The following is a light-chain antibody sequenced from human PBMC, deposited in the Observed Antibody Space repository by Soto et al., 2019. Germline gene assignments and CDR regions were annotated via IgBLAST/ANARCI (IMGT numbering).Light chain of an antibody. CDR3: QSADISGPYV. CDR2: KDS. CDR1: ALTKQY. J-gene: IGLJ1*01. Sequence: SYELTEPPSVLVSPGQTARITCSGDALTKQYAYWYQQKPGHAPVLVIYKDSERPSGIPDRFSGSSSGTTVTLTISGVQAEDEAAYYCQSADISGPYVFGIGTKLTVL. V-gene: IGLV3-25*03.